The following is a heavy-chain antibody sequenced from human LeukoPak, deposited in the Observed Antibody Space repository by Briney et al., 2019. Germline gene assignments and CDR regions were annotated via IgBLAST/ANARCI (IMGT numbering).Heavy chain of an antibody. J-gene: IGHJ4*02. CDR3: ARGENYDSSGYGKLDY. CDR2: IYSGGST. Sequence: GGSLRLPCAASGFTVSSNYMSWVRQAPGRGLEWVSVIYSGGSTYYADSVKGRFTISRDNAKNTLYLQMNSLRAEDTAVYYCARGENYDSSGYGKLDYWGQGTLVTVSS. D-gene: IGHD3-22*01. CDR1: GFTVSSNY. V-gene: IGHV3-66*01.